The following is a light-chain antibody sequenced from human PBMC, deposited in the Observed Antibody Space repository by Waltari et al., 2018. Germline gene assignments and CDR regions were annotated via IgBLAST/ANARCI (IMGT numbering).Light chain of an antibody. J-gene: IGKJ4*01. Sequence: EIVLTQSPGTLSLSPAERATLSCRASQSVSGSFLALYQRKPGQAPRLLIYGASSGATGIPDRFSGSGSGTDFTLTISRLEPEDFAVYYCQQYGRSPLTFGGGTKVQIK. CDR2: GAS. CDR3: QQYGRSPLT. V-gene: IGKV3-20*01. CDR1: QSVSGSF.